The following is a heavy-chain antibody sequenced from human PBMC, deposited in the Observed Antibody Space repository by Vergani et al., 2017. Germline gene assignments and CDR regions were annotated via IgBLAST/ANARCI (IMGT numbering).Heavy chain of an antibody. CDR1: GFTFSSYA. V-gene: IGHV3-23*01. D-gene: IGHD3-22*01. Sequence: EVQLLESGGGLVQPGGSLRLSCAASGFTFSSYAMSWVRQAPGKGLEWVSAISGSGGSTYYADSVKGRFTISRDNSKNTLYLQMNSLRAEDTAVYYCAKEYYYDSSGYYYADAFDIWGQGTMVTVSS. CDR3: AKEYYYDSSGYYYADAFDI. J-gene: IGHJ3*02. CDR2: ISGSGGST.